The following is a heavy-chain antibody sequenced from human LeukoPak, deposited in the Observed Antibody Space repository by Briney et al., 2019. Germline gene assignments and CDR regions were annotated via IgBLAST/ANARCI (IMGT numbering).Heavy chain of an antibody. CDR2: INHSGST. V-gene: IGHV4-34*01. D-gene: IGHD3-22*01. J-gene: IGHJ4*02. CDR1: GGSFSGYY. CDR3: ERYYDSSGYYRDPFDY. Sequence: SETLSLTCAVYGGSFSGYYWSWIRQPPGKGLEWIGEINHSGSTNYNPSLKSRVTISVDTSKNQFSLKLSSVTAADTAVYYCERYYDSSGYYRDPFDYWGQGTLVTVSS.